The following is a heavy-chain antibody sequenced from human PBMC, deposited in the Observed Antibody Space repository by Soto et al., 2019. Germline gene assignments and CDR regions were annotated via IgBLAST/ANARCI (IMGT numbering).Heavy chain of an antibody. Sequence: QVQLVQSGAEVRKPGASVKVSCRTSGYTFTHYYVHWVRQAPGQGLEWLGIINPARGSTNYAHEFQGGVALTMLTSTSTVYMEVRGLRAEDSAMFSCARDLAAGDHWGQGTLVTVSS. D-gene: IGHD6-25*01. J-gene: IGHJ4*02. V-gene: IGHV1-46*01. CDR1: GYTFTHYY. CDR3: ARDLAAGDH. CDR2: INPARGST.